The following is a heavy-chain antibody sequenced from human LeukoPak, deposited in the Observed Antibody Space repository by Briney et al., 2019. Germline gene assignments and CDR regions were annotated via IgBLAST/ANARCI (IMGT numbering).Heavy chain of an antibody. D-gene: IGHD3-10*01. J-gene: IGHJ6*03. V-gene: IGHV3-23*01. CDR3: TTLGWYGTYYYMDV. Sequence: GGSLRLSCAASGFTFSSYAMSWVRQTPGKGLEWVSVISGTGGSTYYADSVKGRFTISRDNSKNTAYLQMNSLKTEDTAVYYCTTLGWYGTYYYMDVWGKGTTVTVSS. CDR2: ISGTGGST. CDR1: GFTFSSYA.